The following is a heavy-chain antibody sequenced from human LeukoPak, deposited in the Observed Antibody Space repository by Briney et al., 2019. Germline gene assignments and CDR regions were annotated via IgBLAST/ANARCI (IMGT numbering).Heavy chain of an antibody. J-gene: IGHJ3*02. CDR2: IKQDGSEK. CDR3: ARDRPLAAAGTDAFDI. Sequence: GGSLRLSCAASGFTFSSYWMSWVRQAPGKGLEWVANIKQDGSEKYYVDSVKGRFTISRDNAKNSLYLQMNSLRAEDTAVYYCARDRPLAAAGTDAFDIWGQGTMVTVSS. D-gene: IGHD6-13*01. V-gene: IGHV3-7*01. CDR1: GFTFSSYW.